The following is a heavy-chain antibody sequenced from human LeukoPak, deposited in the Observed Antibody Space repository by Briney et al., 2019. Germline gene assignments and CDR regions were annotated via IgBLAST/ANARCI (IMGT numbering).Heavy chain of an antibody. CDR1: GFTVSSNY. CDR3: AKGEKMAPPYYFDY. J-gene: IGHJ4*02. V-gene: IGHV3-53*01. D-gene: IGHD5-24*01. Sequence: GGSLRLSCAASGFTVSSNYMSWVRQAPGKGLEWVSVIYSGGSTYYADSVKGRFTISRDNSKNTLYLQMNSLRAEDTAVYYCAKGEKMAPPYYFDYWGQGTLVTVSS. CDR2: IYSGGST.